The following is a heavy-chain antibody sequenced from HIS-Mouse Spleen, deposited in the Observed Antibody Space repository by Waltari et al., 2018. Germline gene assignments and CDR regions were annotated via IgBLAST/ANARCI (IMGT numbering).Heavy chain of an antibody. CDR3: AREIPYSSSWYDWYFDL. CDR1: GGSIRRRGYY. D-gene: IGHD6-13*01. Sequence: QLQLQESGPGLVKPSETLSLTCTVPGGSIRRRGYYWGWIRQPPGKGLGLIGRIYYSGSTYYNPSLKSRVTISVDTSKNQFSLKLSSVTAADTAVYYCAREIPYSSSWYDWYFDLWGRGTLVTVSS. CDR2: IYYSGST. J-gene: IGHJ2*01. V-gene: IGHV4-39*07.